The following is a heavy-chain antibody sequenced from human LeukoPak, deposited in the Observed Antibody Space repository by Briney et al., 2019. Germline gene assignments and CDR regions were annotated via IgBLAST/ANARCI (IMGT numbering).Heavy chain of an antibody. V-gene: IGHV1-69*13. CDR1: GGTFSSYA. J-gene: IGHJ6*02. CDR2: IIPIFGTA. Sequence: VASVKVSCKASGGTFSSYAISWVRQAPGQGLEWMGGIIPIFGTANYAQKFQGRVTITADESTSTAYMELSSLRSEDTAVYYCARGAYSSSWYVPYRYLDYYYGMDVWGQGTTVTVSS. CDR3: ARGAYSSSWYVPYRYLDYYYGMDV. D-gene: IGHD6-13*01.